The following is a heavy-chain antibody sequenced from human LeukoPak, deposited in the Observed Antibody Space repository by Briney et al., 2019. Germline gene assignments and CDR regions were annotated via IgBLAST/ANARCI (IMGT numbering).Heavy chain of an antibody. CDR2: ISGSGGST. D-gene: IGHD3-10*01. Sequence: GGSLRLSCAVSGFIFSNYAMNWVRQAPGKGLEWVSAISGSGGSTYYADSVKGRFTISRDNSKSTLYLQMNSLRAKDTAVYYCAKDHDYYASGPIWGQGTMVTVSS. CDR3: AKDHDYYASGPI. CDR1: GFIFSNYA. V-gene: IGHV3-23*01. J-gene: IGHJ3*02.